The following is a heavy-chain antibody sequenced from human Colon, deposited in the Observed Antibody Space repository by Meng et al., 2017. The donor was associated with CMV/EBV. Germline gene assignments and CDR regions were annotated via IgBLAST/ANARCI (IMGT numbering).Heavy chain of an antibody. CDR3: AREGCSGGSCYNYYYYGMDV. V-gene: IGHV1-69*05. J-gene: IGHJ6*02. CDR1: GGTFSSYA. CDR2: IIPIFGTA. D-gene: IGHD2-15*01. Sequence: SVKVSCKASGGTFSSYAISWVRQAPGQGLVWMGGIIPIFGTANYAQKFQGRVTITTDESTSTAYMELSSLRSEDTAVYYCAREGCSGGSCYNYYYYGMDVWGQGTTVTVSS.